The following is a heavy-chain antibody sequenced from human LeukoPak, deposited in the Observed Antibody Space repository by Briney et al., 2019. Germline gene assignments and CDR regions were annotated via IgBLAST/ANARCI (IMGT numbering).Heavy chain of an antibody. J-gene: IGHJ4*02. CDR1: GFTFSDYY. D-gene: IGHD2-2*01. CDR3: ASLVVPAAKGYYFDY. V-gene: IGHV3-11*04. Sequence: PGGSLRLSCAASGFTFSDYYMSWIRQTPGKGLEWISYISGSGTTIYSADSVKGRFTISRDNAKNSLYLQMNSLRAEDTAVYYCASLVVPAAKGYYFDYWGQGTLVTVSS. CDR2: ISGSGTTI.